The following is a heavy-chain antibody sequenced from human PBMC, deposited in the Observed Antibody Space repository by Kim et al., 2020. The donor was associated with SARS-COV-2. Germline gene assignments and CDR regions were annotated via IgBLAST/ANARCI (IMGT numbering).Heavy chain of an antibody. Sequence: GGSLRLSCEASGFTFSTHQMNWVRQSPGKGLEWVSYISGSGSTIYYADSVKGRFTISRNNAKNSLYLQMNSLRVEDTAVYYCARDFWGGYSSGKFDCWGQGPLLTVSS. CDR1: GFTFSTHQ. J-gene: IGHJ4*02. V-gene: IGHV3-48*03. CDR3: ARDFWGGYSSGKFDC. D-gene: IGHD3-3*01. CDR2: ISGSGSTI.